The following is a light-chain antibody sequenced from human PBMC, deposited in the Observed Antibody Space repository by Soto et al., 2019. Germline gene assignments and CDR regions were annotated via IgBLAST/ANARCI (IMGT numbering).Light chain of an antibody. J-gene: IGKJ1*01. V-gene: IGKV3-20*01. CDR3: QQYNSYSWT. CDR1: QSVSSSY. Sequence: DIVLTHSPGTLALSQGEGVKLSWRASQSVSSSYLAWYQQKPGQAPRLLIYGASSRATGIPDRFSASGSGTDFTLTISSLQPDDFATYYCQQYNSYSWTFGQGTKVDI. CDR2: GAS.